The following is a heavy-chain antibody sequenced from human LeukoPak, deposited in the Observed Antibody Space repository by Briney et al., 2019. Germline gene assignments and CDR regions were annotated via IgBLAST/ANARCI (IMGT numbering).Heavy chain of an antibody. J-gene: IGHJ3*02. CDR2: IYSGGST. CDR1: GFTVSTNY. V-gene: IGHV3-66*01. CDR3: ASYRYGSSFAFDI. Sequence: PGGSLRLSCGASGFTVSTNYMSWVRQAPGKGLELVSIIYSGGSTYYADSVKGRFTVSRDNSKNTLYLQMNSLRAEDTAVYYCASYRYGSSFAFDIWGQGTMVTVSS. D-gene: IGHD6-6*01.